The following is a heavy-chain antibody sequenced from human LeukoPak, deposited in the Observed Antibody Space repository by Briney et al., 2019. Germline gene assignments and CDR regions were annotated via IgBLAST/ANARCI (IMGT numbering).Heavy chain of an antibody. V-gene: IGHV3-48*03. CDR2: ISSSGSTI. Sequence: PGGSLRLPCAASGFTFSSYEMNWVRQAPGKGLEWVSYISSSGSTIYYADSVKGRFTISRDNAKNSLYLQMNSLRAEDTAVYYCARGYCSSTSCYTHYYYYGMDVWGQGTTVTVSS. J-gene: IGHJ6*02. CDR3: ARGYCSSTSCYTHYYYYGMDV. D-gene: IGHD2-2*02. CDR1: GFTFSSYE.